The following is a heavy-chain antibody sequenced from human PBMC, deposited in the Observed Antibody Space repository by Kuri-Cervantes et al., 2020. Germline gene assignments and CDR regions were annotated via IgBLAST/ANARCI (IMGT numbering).Heavy chain of an antibody. CDR3: AKDSLEYSSSARDY. J-gene: IGHJ4*02. V-gene: IGHV3-23*01. D-gene: IGHD6-6*01. CDR1: GFTVSSNY. CDR2: ISGSGGST. Sequence: GESLKISCAASGFTVSSNYMSWVRQAPGKGLEWVSAISGSGGSTYYADSVKGRFTISRDNSKNTLYLQMNSLRAEDTAVYYCAKDSLEYSSSARDYWGQGTLVTVSS.